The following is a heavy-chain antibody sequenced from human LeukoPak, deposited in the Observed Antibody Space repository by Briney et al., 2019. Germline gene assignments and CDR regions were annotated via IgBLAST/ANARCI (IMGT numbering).Heavy chain of an antibody. Sequence: GGSLRLSCATSGFTFRSYGMHWVRQAPGKGLEWLAVISFDESDKYYADSVKGRFTISTDISKNTLDLEMNSLRADDTAMYYCARSQLQFCSTTSCYVFDSWGQGTLVTVSS. CDR3: ARSQLQFCSTTSCYVFDS. D-gene: IGHD2-2*01. CDR1: GFTFRSYG. J-gene: IGHJ4*02. V-gene: IGHV3-30*19. CDR2: ISFDESDK.